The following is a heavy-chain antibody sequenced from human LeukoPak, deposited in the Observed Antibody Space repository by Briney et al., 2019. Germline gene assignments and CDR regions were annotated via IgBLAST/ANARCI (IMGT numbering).Heavy chain of an antibody. J-gene: IGHJ4*02. D-gene: IGHD3-3*01. CDR3: ATSTYDCWSASPLALDY. CDR1: GFTFSSYA. V-gene: IGHV3-23*01. Sequence: GGSLRLSCAASGFTFSSYAMTWVRQAPGKGLEWVSAFSGGAGSTYYADSVRGRFTISRDNSKSTLYLQMNSLRAEDTAIYYCATSTYDCWSASPLALDYWGQGTLVTVSS. CDR2: FSGGAGST.